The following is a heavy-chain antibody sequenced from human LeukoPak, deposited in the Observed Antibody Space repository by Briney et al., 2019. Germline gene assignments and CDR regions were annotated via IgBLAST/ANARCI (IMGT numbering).Heavy chain of an antibody. CDR2: IYYSGST. J-gene: IGHJ4*02. V-gene: IGHV4-59*01. CDR3: ARDGHDSSGYYEDY. D-gene: IGHD3-22*01. CDR1: GGSISIYY. Sequence: SETLSLTCTVSGGSISIYYWSWIRQPPGKGLEWIGYIYYSGSTNYNPSLKSRVTISVDTSKNQFSLKLSSVTAADTAVYYCARDGHDSSGYYEDYWGQGTLVTVSS.